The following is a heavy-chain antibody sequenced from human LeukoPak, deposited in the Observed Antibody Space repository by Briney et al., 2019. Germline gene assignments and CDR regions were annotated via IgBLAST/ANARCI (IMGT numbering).Heavy chain of an antibody. D-gene: IGHD3-10*01. CDR3: AKEDYDGSGSYLGY. J-gene: IGHJ4*02. Sequence: GGSLRLSCAASGFTFSSYGMHWVRQAPGQGLEWVAVVSHDGSNKVYADSVKGRFTISRDNSKNTLYLQMNSLRPEDTAAYHCAKEDYDGSGSYLGYWGQGTLVTVSS. CDR1: GFTFSSYG. CDR2: VSHDGSNK. V-gene: IGHV3-30*18.